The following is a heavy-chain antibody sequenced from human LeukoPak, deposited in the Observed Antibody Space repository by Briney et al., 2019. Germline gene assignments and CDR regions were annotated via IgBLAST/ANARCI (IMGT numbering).Heavy chain of an antibody. Sequence: GGSLRLSCAASGFTVSSNYMSWVRRAPGKGLEWVANIKQDGSDKYYVDSVKGRFTISRDNAKNSLYLQMNTLRAEDTAVYYCARGEGLGTTNGGYYFAYWGQGSLVIVSS. CDR3: ARGEGLGTTNGGYYFAY. V-gene: IGHV3-7*01. J-gene: IGHJ4*02. CDR1: GFTVSSNY. CDR2: IKQDGSDK. D-gene: IGHD1-26*01.